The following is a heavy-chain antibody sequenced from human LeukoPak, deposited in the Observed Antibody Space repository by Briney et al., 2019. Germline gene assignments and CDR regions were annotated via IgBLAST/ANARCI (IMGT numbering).Heavy chain of an antibody. J-gene: IGHJ4*02. D-gene: IGHD3-22*01. V-gene: IGHV3-33*06. CDR2: IWYDGSNK. CDR1: GLTFSSYG. CDR3: AKGAYYYDSSGYLGLDY. Sequence: GESLKTSCAASGLTFSSYGMHWVRQAPGKGLEWVAVIWYDGSNKYYADSVKGRCTISRDNSKNTLYLQRNSLRAEDTAVYYCAKGAYYYDSSGYLGLDYWGQGTLVTVSS.